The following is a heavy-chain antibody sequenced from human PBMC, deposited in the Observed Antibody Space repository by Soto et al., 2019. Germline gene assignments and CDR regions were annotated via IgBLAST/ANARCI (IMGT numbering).Heavy chain of an antibody. J-gene: IGHJ4*02. D-gene: IGHD3-3*01. CDR2: ISSNGGSR. CDR1: VFTFSDYA. V-gene: IGHV3-64D*06. CDR3: VKLNHTYSDF. Sequence: PVGSLRLSCSSSVFTFSDYALHCVRQAPGKGLEYVSSISSNGGSRYYADSVKGRFTISRDNSKNTVYFQMTSLRADDTAVYYCVKLNHTYSDFWGQGTLV.